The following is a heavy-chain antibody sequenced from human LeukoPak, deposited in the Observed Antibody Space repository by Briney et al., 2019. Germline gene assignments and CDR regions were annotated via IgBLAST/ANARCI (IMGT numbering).Heavy chain of an antibody. V-gene: IGHV3-11*01. CDR2: ISSSGSTI. D-gene: IGHD2-15*01. Sequence: GGSLRLSCAASGFTFSDYYMSWIRQAPGKGLEWVSYISSSGSTIYYADSVKGRFTISRDNAKNSLYLQMNSLRAEDTAVYYCARRQKLGYCSGGSCYGGYYFDYWGQGTLATVSS. J-gene: IGHJ4*02. CDR3: ARRQKLGYCSGGSCYGGYYFDY. CDR1: GFTFSDYY.